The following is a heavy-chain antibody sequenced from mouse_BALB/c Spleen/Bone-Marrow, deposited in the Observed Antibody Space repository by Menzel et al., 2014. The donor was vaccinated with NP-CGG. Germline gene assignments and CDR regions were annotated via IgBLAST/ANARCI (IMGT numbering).Heavy chain of an antibody. V-gene: IGHV1-84*02. CDR3: ANLGRYAMDY. Sequence: LQESGPELVKPGASVKISCKASGYTFTDYYINWVKQKPGQGLEWIGWIYPGSGSTNYNEKFKGKATLTVDTSSSTAYMQLSSLTSEDTAVYFCANLGRYAMDYWGQGTSVTVSS. D-gene: IGHD3-1*01. CDR1: GYTFTDYY. J-gene: IGHJ4*01. CDR2: IYPGSGST.